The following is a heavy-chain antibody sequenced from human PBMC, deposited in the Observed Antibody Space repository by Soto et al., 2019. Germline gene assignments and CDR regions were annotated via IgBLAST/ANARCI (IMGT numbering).Heavy chain of an antibody. Sequence: QVQLVESGGGVVQPGRSLRLSCAASGFTFSSYGMHWVRQAPGKGLEWVAVIGYEGSNKYYADSGKGRFTISRDNSKNTLYLQMNSLRAEDTAVYYCARVGSEGSGYYYYYYGMDVWGQGTTVTVSS. V-gene: IGHV3-33*01. CDR3: ARVGSEGSGYYYYYYGMDV. CDR1: GFTFSSYG. J-gene: IGHJ6*02. D-gene: IGHD2-15*01. CDR2: IGYEGSNK.